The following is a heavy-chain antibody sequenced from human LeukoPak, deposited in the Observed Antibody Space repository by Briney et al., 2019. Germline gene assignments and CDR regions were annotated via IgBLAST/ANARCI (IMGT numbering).Heavy chain of an antibody. J-gene: IGHJ3*02. V-gene: IGHV4-38-2*02. Sequence: ASDTLSLTCTVSGYSISSGYYLGWIRQPPGNGLEWIGNIYHSGRTYYNPSVKSRVIISVDTSNNHFSLNLGSVTAAETAVYYCARPLSYYYDSSGDDAFDIWGQGTMVTVSS. CDR1: GYSISSGYY. CDR3: ARPLSYYYDSSGDDAFDI. D-gene: IGHD3-22*01. CDR2: IYHSGRT.